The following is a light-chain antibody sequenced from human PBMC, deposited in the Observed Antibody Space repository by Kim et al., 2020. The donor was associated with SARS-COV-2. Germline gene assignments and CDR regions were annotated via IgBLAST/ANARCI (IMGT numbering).Light chain of an antibody. CDR1: QSVSSN. J-gene: IGKJ5*01. V-gene: IGKV3-15*01. CDR2: GAS. Sequence: SPGERATLSCSASQSVSSNLAWYQQKLGQAPRLLIYGASTRATGIPARFSGSGSGTEFTLTISSLQSEDFAVYYCQQYNNWPPITFGQGTRLEIK. CDR3: QQYNNWPPIT.